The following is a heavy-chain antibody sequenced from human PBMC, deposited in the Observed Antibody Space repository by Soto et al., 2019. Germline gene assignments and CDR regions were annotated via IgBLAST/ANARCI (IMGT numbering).Heavy chain of an antibody. V-gene: IGHV1-46*01. J-gene: IGHJ4*02. D-gene: IGHD3-16*02. CDR2: INPSGGST. CDR1: GYTFTSYY. Sequence: ASVKVSCKASGYTFTSYYMHWVRQAPGQGLEWMGIINPSGGSTSYAQKFQGRVTMTRDMSTSTVYMELRSLRSEDTAVYYCARDQKYYDYVWGSYRRNYYFDYWGQGTLVTVSS. CDR3: ARDQKYYDYVWGSYRRNYYFDY.